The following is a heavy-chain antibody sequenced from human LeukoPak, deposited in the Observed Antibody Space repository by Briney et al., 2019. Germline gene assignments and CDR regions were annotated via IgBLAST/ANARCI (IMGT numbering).Heavy chain of an antibody. CDR2: INPNSGGT. CDR1: GYTFTGYY. V-gene: IGHV1-2*06. CDR3: ARGGFTMIVVVITNGVDY. Sequence: ASVKVSCKASGYTFTGYYMHWVRQAPGQGLEWMGRINPNSGGTNYARKFQGRVTMTRDTSISTAYMELSRLRSDDTAVYYCARGGFTMIVVVITNGVDYWGQGTLVTVSS. D-gene: IGHD3-22*01. J-gene: IGHJ4*02.